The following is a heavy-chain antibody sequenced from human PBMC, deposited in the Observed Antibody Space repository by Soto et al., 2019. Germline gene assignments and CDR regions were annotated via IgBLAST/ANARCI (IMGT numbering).Heavy chain of an antibody. V-gene: IGHV4-61*01. CDR2: IYYSGST. D-gene: IGHD6-6*01. J-gene: IGHJ5*02. Sequence: SSETLSLTCTVSGGSVSSGSYYWSWIRQPPGKGLEWIGYIYYSGSTNYNPSLKSRGTISVDTSKNQFSLKLSSVTAADTAVYYCARGSSSALRAETWFDPWGQGTLVTVSS. CDR1: GGSVSSGSYY. CDR3: ARGSSSALRAETWFDP.